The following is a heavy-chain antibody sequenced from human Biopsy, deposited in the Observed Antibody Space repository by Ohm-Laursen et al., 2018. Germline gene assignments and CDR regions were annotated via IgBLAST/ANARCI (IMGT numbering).Heavy chain of an antibody. CDR3: TRGGYYYDSLAYYYWFDP. CDR1: GYTFTGYH. J-gene: IGHJ5*02. V-gene: IGHV1-2*02. D-gene: IGHD3-22*01. Sequence: ASVTASCTASGYTFTGYHAHWVRQAPGQGLEWMGWINAKTGDTNYAQKFQGRVTMTRDTSISTVYVDLSSLRSDDTAVYYCTRGGYYYDSLAYYYWFDPWGQGTLVTVSS. CDR2: INAKTGDT.